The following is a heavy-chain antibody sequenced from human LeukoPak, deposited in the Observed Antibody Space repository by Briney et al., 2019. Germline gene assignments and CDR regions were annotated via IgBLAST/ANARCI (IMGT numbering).Heavy chain of an antibody. CDR1: GFTFSSYN. V-gene: IGHV3-48*04. J-gene: IGHJ4*02. CDR2: ISISSGTK. Sequence: GGSLRLSCAASGFTFSSYNMNWVRQAPGKGLEWVSYISISSGTKYYADSVKGRFTISRDNAKNSLYLQMNSLRAEDTAVYYCARDGQRWLQLDHFDYWGQGTLVTVSS. D-gene: IGHD5-24*01. CDR3: ARDGQRWLQLDHFDY.